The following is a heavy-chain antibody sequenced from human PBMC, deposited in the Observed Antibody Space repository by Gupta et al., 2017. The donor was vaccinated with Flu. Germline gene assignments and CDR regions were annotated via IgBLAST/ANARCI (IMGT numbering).Heavy chain of an antibody. Sequence: EVQLVESGGGLVQPGGSLRLSCAASGFTFSSYWMNWIRQAPGKGLDWVANKRQDGGGKYNVDSVKGHLTTPRKKAKTQLYRKRTGRRAEARVGNNGAEQTGVMAAGNWGRGPWSPSPQ. CDR3: AEQTGVMAAGN. CDR1: GFTFSSYW. V-gene: IGHV3-7*01. J-gene: IGHJ1*01. CDR2: KRQDGGGK. D-gene: IGHD7-27*01.